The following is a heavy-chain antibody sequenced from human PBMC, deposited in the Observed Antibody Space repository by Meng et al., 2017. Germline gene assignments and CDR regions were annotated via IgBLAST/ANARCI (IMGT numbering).Heavy chain of an antibody. J-gene: IGHJ2*01. CDR2: ISAYNGNT. D-gene: IGHD4-17*01. CDR1: GYTFTSYG. CDR3: ARGGSRYYGDYNWYFDL. Sequence: QVRVVQSGAEGKKPGASVKVSCKASGYTFTSYGISWVRQAPGQGLEWMGWISAYNGNTNYAQKLQGRVTMTTDTSTSTAYMELRSLRSDDTAVYYCARGGSRYYGDYNWYFDLWGRGTLVTVSS. V-gene: IGHV1-18*01.